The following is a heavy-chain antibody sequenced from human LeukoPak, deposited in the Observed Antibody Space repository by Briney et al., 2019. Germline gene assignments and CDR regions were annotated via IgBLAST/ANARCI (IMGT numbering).Heavy chain of an antibody. D-gene: IGHD3-22*01. CDR3: AKIEAQPLYDSSGYYQD. J-gene: IGHJ4*02. CDR2: ISGSGGST. CDR1: GLTFRNVW. V-gene: IGHV3-23*01. Sequence: GGSLRLSCTVTGLTFRNVWLSWVRQAPGKGLEWVSAISGSGGSTYYADSVKGRFTISRDNSKNTLYLQMNSLRAEDTAVYYCAKIEAQPLYDSSGYYQDWGQGTLVTVSS.